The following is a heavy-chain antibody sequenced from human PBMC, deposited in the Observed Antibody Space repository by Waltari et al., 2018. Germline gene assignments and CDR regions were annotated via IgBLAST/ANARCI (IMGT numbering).Heavy chain of an antibody. V-gene: IGHV3-7*03. CDR2: INYDGSEK. J-gene: IGHJ4*02. CDR1: EFTFSTYW. CDR3: ATYRWLGY. Sequence: EVQLVESGGGLVQPGGSLRLSWEVSEFTFSTYWITWVRQASGRGLEWVANINYDGSEKNYVDSVKGRFSISRDNARNSLYLQMNSLRAEDTAVYYCATYRWLGYWGQGTLVTVSS. D-gene: IGHD3-10*01.